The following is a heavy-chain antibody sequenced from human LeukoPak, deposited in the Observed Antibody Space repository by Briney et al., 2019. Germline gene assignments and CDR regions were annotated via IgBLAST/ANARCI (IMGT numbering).Heavy chain of an antibody. CDR3: ARAYCSSTSYYAPFDY. CDR2: IIPILGIA. V-gene: IGHV1-69*04. D-gene: IGHD2-2*01. Sequence: PGASVKVSCKASGGTFSSYAISWVRQAPGQGLEWMGRIIPILGIANYAQKFQGRVTITADKSTSTAYMELSSLRSEDTAVYYCARAYCSSTSYYAPFDYWGQGTLVTVSS. CDR1: GGTFSSYA. J-gene: IGHJ4*02.